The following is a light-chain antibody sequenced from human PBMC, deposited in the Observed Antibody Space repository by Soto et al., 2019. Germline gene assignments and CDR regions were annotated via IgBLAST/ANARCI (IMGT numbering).Light chain of an antibody. V-gene: IGKV3-20*01. CDR1: QSVTSY. CDR2: GAS. CDR3: QQYGSSPPWT. Sequence: EIGLTQSPATLSSFPGDRVTLSCRASQSVTSYLAWYQQKPGQAHRLLIYGASSRATGIPDRFSGSGSGTDFTLTISRLEPEDFAVYYCQQYGSSPPWTFGQGTKVDI. J-gene: IGKJ1*01.